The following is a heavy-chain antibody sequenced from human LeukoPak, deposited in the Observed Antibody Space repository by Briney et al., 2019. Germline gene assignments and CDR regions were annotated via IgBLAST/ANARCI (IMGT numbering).Heavy chain of an antibody. CDR2: IYSGGST. CDR3: VRDGVGAPPFDY. J-gene: IGHJ4*02. D-gene: IGHD1-26*01. V-gene: IGHV3-53*01. Sequence: GGSLRLSCAASGFTVSSNYMSWVRQAPGKGLEWVSVIYSGGSTYYADSVKDRFTISRDNSKNTLYLQMNSLRAEDTAVYYCVRDGVGAPPFDYWGQGALVTVSS. CDR1: GFTVSSNY.